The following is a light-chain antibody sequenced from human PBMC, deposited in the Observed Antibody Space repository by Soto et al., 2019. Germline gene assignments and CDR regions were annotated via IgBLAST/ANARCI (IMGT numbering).Light chain of an antibody. Sequence: DIQMTQSPSTLSASVGDRVTITCRASPSISSWLAWYQQKPGKAPKLLIYKASSVESGVPSRFSGSGSGTEFTLSISLLQPEDLATYDCQQYNSYSDFGQGTNLEIK. V-gene: IGKV1-5*03. CDR2: KAS. CDR3: QQYNSYSD. J-gene: IGKJ2*01. CDR1: PSISSW.